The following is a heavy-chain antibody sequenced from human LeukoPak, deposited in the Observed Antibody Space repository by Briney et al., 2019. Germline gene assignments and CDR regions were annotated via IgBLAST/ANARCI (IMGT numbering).Heavy chain of an antibody. CDR2: VIPIFGTA. CDR3: ASRTRFGELLLPPYYYYYGMDV. V-gene: IGHV1-69*13. D-gene: IGHD3-10*01. CDR1: GGTFSCYA. J-gene: IGHJ6*04. Sequence: AVKVSFTASGGTFSCYALSWVRQAHAPGLEWMGGVIPIFGTANYAQKFQGRVTITADESTYTAYMELSSPRSEDTAVYYCASRTRFGELLLPPYYYYYGMDVWGKGTTVTVSS.